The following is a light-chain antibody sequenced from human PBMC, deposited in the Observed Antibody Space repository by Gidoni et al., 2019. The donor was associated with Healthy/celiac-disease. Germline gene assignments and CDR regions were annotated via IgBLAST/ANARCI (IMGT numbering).Light chain of an antibody. V-gene: IGKV3-11*01. CDR1: QSVSSY. J-gene: IGKJ2*01. CDR3: QQRST. Sequence: EIVLTQSPATLSVSPGERATLSCRASQSVSSYLAWYQQKPGQAPRLLIYDASNRATGIPARFSGSGSGTDFTLTISSLEPEDLAVYYCQQRSTFGQGTKLEIK. CDR2: DAS.